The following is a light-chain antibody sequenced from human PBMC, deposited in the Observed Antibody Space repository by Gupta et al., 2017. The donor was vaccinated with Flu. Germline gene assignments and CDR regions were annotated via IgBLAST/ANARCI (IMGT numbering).Light chain of an antibody. V-gene: IGKV3-15*01. J-gene: IGKJ5*01. CDR3: QQYKNWAPIT. Sequence: EIVMTRSPATRSVSPGERATLSCRASQSVSSNLAWYQQKPGQAPRLLIYAASTRATGIPARFSGSGSGTEFTLTISSLQSEDFAVYYCQQYKNWAPITFGQGTRLDIK. CDR2: AAS. CDR1: QSVSSN.